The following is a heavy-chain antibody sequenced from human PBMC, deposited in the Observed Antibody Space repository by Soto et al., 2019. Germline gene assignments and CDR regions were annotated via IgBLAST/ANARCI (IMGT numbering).Heavy chain of an antibody. D-gene: IGHD3-22*01. CDR1: GGSISSSSYY. CDR3: ARLGRITMIVVVIDY. V-gene: IGHV4-39*01. J-gene: IGHJ4*02. CDR2: IYYSGST. Sequence: PSVTLSLTCTVSGGSISSSSYYWGWIRPPPGKGLEWIGSIYYSGSTYYNPSLKSRVTISVDTSKNQFSLKLSSVTAADTAVYYCARLGRITMIVVVIDYWGQGTLVTVSS.